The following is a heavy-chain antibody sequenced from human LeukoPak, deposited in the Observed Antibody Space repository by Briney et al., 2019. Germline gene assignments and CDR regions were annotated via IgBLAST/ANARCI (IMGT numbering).Heavy chain of an antibody. Sequence: SETLSLTCTASGGSISSYYWSWIRQPPGKGLEWIGYIYYSGSTNYNSSLKSRVTISVDTSKNQFSLKLSSVTAADTAVYYCARDRCGGDCYSRWFDPWGQGTLVTVSS. CDR2: IYYSGST. J-gene: IGHJ5*02. D-gene: IGHD2-21*02. CDR3: ARDRCGGDCYSRWFDP. CDR1: GGSISSYY. V-gene: IGHV4-59*01.